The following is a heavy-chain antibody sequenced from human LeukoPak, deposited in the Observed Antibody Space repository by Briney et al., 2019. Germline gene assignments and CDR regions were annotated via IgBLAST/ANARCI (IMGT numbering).Heavy chain of an antibody. V-gene: IGHV3-21*01. CDR1: GFTSSSYS. D-gene: IGHD5-18*01. CDR2: ISSSSSYI. CDR3: ARDPSTAMVFDP. Sequence: GGSLRLSCAASGFTSSSYSMNWVRQAPGKGLEWVSSISSSSSYIYYADSVKGRFTISRDNAKNSLYLQMNSLRAEDTAVYYCARDPSTAMVFDPWGQGTLVTVSS. J-gene: IGHJ5*02.